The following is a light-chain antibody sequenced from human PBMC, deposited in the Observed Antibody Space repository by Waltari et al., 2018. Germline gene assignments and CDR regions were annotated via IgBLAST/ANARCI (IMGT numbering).Light chain of an antibody. Sequence: EKVMTQSPATLSVSPGEVVTLPCRASQGIGSNLALYQYRPGQAPRLLLYDASTRASGIPSRFSGSWSGTEFTLTISGLQSDDCALYYCQQYNDWYSFGQGTKLEI. J-gene: IGKJ2*03. CDR1: QGIGSN. V-gene: IGKV3-15*01. CDR3: QQYNDWYS. CDR2: DAS.